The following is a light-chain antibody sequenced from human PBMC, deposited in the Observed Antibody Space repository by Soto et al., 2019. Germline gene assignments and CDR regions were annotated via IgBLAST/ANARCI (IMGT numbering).Light chain of an antibody. CDR1: QSISSSY. CDR2: GAS. V-gene: IGKV3-20*01. J-gene: IGKJ1*01. Sequence: IVLAQSPGTLSLSTRKRAPLSCRASQSISSSYLAWYQQRPGQAPRLLIYGASSRATGIPDRFSGSGSGTEFTLTISRLEPEDFAVYYCQQYGSSSWTFGQGANVDI. CDR3: QQYGSSSWT.